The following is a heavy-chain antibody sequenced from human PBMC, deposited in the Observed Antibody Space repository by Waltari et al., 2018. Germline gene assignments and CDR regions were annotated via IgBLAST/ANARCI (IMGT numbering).Heavy chain of an antibody. CDR3: ARAPRYYDFWSGQTRGFDY. J-gene: IGHJ4*02. D-gene: IGHD3-3*01. V-gene: IGHV4-34*01. CDR2: INHSGST. Sequence: QVQLQQWGAGLLKPSETLSLTCAVYGGSFSGYYWSWIRQPPGKGLEWIGEINHSGSTNFNPALKSRVIISVDTSQNQFSLKLSSVIASDTAVYYCARAPRYYDFWSGQTRGFDYWGQGTLVTVSS. CDR1: GGSFSGYY.